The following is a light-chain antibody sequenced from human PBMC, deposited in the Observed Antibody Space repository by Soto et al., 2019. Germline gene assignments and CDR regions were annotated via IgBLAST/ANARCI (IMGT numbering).Light chain of an antibody. J-gene: IGKJ1*01. CDR1: QSISAW. V-gene: IGKV1-5*03. Sequence: IHITQSPSTLSASVGDRVSINFRASQSISAWLAWYQQKQGKAPKLLIYKASSLESGVPSRFSGSGSGTEFTLTIISMQHDDFATSYCQQYNSYSWTFGQGTKVDIK. CDR3: QQYNSYSWT. CDR2: KAS.